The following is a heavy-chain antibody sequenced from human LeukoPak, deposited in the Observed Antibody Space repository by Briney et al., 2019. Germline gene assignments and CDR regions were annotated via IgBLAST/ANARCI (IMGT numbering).Heavy chain of an antibody. V-gene: IGHV3-43D*03. CDR3: AKDIRDFWSGYSFSGDLGIDY. D-gene: IGHD3-3*01. CDR2: ITWDGGRS. CDR1: GFTFDDYA. J-gene: IGHJ4*02. Sequence: GGSLRLSCAASGFTFDDYAIHWVRQAPGKGLEWVSLITWDGGRSYYADSVKGRFTISRDNSKNSLYLQMNSLRTEDTALYYCAKDIRDFWSGYSFSGDLGIDYWGQGTLVTVSS.